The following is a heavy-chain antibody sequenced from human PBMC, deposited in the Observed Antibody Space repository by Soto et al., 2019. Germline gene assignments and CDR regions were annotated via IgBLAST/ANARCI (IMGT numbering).Heavy chain of an antibody. CDR3: AKDRSSGWYRPDAFDY. J-gene: IGHJ4*02. V-gene: IGHV3-23*01. CDR2: ISGSGGST. Sequence: GGSLRLSCAASGFTFGSHAMSWVRQAPGKGLEWVSAISGSGGSTNYADSVKGRFTISRDNSKNAVYLQMSSPRVDDTAVYYCAKDRSSGWYRPDAFDYWGQGILVTVSS. CDR1: GFTFGSHA. D-gene: IGHD6-19*01.